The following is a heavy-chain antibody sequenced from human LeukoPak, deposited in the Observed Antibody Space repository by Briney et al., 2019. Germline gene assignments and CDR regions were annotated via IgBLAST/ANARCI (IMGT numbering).Heavy chain of an antibody. CDR2: ISYSGNT. Sequence: PSETLSLTCTVSAGSISSSDYYWGWIRQSPGKGLEWIGRISYSGNTYYNPSLKSRVTVSVDTSKNHFSLRLSSVTAADTAVYYCARLTHSYYSDTSGYYPYYYMDVWGKGTRVTVS. V-gene: IGHV4-39*02. CDR1: AGSISSSDYY. CDR3: ARLTHSYYSDTSGYYPYYYMDV. D-gene: IGHD3-22*01. J-gene: IGHJ6*03.